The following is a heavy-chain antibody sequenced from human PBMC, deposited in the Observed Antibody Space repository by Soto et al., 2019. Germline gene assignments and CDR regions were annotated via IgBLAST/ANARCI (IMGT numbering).Heavy chain of an antibody. Sequence: QVQLVQSGAEVKKPGASVKVSCKASGYTFTSYDINWVRQATGQGLEWMGWMNPNSGNTGDAQKFQGRVNMTRNTSISTAYMELSSLRSEDTAVYYCARGLVSRTYYYYMDVWGKGTTVTVSS. J-gene: IGHJ6*03. V-gene: IGHV1-8*01. D-gene: IGHD6-6*01. CDR1: GYTFTSYD. CDR2: MNPNSGNT. CDR3: ARGLVSRTYYYYMDV.